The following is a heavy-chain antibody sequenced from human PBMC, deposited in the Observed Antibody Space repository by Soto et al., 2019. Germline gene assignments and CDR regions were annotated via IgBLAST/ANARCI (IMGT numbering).Heavy chain of an antibody. D-gene: IGHD1-26*01. J-gene: IGHJ4*02. CDR2: MQPSTGRT. V-gene: IGHV1-8*01. CDR3: ARGVSAGVDY. CDR1: GYSFTSLD. Sequence: QVQLVQSGAEVREPGASVKVSCKASGYSFTSLDINWVRQTAGQGREWIGWMQPSTGRTGYAQKFQGRVTMTRDTSINTAYMELTTLTSDDTAFYYCARGVSAGVDYWGQGTLVTVSS.